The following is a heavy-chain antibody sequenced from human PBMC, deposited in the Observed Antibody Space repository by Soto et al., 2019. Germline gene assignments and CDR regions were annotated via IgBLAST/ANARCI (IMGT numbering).Heavy chain of an antibody. CDR2: IIPIFGTA. CDR3: ASVDCSSTSCYYYFDY. D-gene: IGHD2-2*01. J-gene: IGHJ4*02. Sequence: QVQLVQSGAEVKKPGSSVKVSCKASGGTFSSYAISWVRQAPGQGLEWMGGIIPIFGTANYAQKFQGRVTITADESTSTAYMELSSLRSEDTAVYYCASVDCSSTSCYYYFDYWGQGTLVTVSS. CDR1: GGTFSSYA. V-gene: IGHV1-69*01.